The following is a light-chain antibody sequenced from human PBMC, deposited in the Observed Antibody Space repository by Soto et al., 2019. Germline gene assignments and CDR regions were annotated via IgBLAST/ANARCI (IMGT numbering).Light chain of an antibody. V-gene: IGKV3-15*01. J-gene: IGKJ1*01. CDR2: DAS. Sequence: EIVMTQSPATLSVSPGERATLSCRASQSFSSSLAWYQQKPGQAPRLLIYDASARATGIPARFSGSGSGTEFTLTISSLQSEDFAVYYCQQYNNWPPWTFGQGTKVEIK. CDR1: QSFSSS. CDR3: QQYNNWPPWT.